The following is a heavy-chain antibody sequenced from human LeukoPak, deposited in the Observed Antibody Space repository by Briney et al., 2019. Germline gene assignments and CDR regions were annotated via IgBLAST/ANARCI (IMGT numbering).Heavy chain of an antibody. Sequence: GGSLRLSCAASGFTFSSNWMHWVRQAPGKGLVWVSRINSDGSSTSYADSVKGRFTISRDNAKNTLYLQMNSLRAEDTAVYYCARGIPAAIRNDADWFDPWGQGTLVTVSS. CDR3: ARGIPAAIRNDADWFDP. CDR2: INSDGSST. J-gene: IGHJ5*02. D-gene: IGHD2-2*02. V-gene: IGHV3-74*01. CDR1: GFTFSSNW.